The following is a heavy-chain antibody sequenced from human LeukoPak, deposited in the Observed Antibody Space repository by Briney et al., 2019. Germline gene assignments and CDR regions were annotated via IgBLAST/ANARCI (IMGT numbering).Heavy chain of an antibody. CDR1: GFTFRSYG. D-gene: IGHD6-19*01. J-gene: IGHJ4*02. V-gene: IGHV3-23*01. CDR2: IGGVGDRT. Sequence: TGGSLRLSCAGSGFTFRSYGMSWVRQAPGKGLEWVASIGGVGDRTYYADSVKGRFTISRDNSKDTLFLQMNSLKADDTALYYCAKASRQAAVASPLDYWGQGSLVTVSS. CDR3: AKASRQAAVASPLDY.